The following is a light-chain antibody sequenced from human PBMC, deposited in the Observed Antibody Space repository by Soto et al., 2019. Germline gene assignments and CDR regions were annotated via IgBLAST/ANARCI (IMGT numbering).Light chain of an antibody. J-gene: IGLJ3*02. CDR2: GDG. CDR1: SSNIGGNFD. Sequence: QSVLTQPPSVSGAPGQRVTISCTGGSSNIGGNFDVNWYQHLPGSAPKLLIYGDGNRPSGVPERFSGSKSGTSASLAITGLQAEDEADYYCQYYYNSLYGAVFGGGTQLTVL. V-gene: IGLV1-40*01. CDR3: QYYYNSLYGAV.